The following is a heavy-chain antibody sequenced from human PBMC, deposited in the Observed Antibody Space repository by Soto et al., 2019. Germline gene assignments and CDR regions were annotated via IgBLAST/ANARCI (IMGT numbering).Heavy chain of an antibody. CDR1: GFTFSSYA. Sequence: EVQLLESGGGLVQPGGSLRLSCAASGFTFSSYAMRWVRQAPVKGLEWVSAISGSGGSTYYADSVKGRFTIPRDNSKNTLYLQMNSLSADDTAVYYCARRGSGSDYAYWGQGTLVTVSS. CDR2: ISGSGGST. D-gene: IGHD1-26*01. J-gene: IGHJ4*02. V-gene: IGHV3-23*01. CDR3: ARRGSGSDYAY.